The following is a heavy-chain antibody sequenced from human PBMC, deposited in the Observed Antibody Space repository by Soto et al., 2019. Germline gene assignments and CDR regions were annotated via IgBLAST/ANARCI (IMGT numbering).Heavy chain of an antibody. CDR3: ARVPIYYDISGFYHYGTFDI. Sequence: QLQLQESGSGLVKASQTLSLSCAVSGGSVNSAGYSWSWIRQPPGKGLVWIGYTYHIGSTYYNPSLKSRVTMSLDRSNNHFSLKLSSVTAAYTAVYYGARVPIYYDISGFYHYGTFDIWGQGTLDTVSS. D-gene: IGHD3-22*01. CDR2: TYHIGST. CDR1: GGSVNSAGYS. J-gene: IGHJ3*02. V-gene: IGHV4-30-2*01.